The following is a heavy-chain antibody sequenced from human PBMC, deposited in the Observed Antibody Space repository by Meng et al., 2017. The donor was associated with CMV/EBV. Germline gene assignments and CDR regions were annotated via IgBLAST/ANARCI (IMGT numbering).Heavy chain of an antibody. V-gene: IGHV1-18*01. D-gene: IGHD3-3*01. CDR3: ARVPDFWSGLDDGMDV. J-gene: IGHJ6*01. CDR2: ISAYNGNT. Sequence: ASVKVSCKASGYTFTSYGNSWVRQATGQGLGWMGCISAYNGNTNYAQKLQGRVTMTTDTSTITAYLELRSLRSDDTAVYYCARVPDFWSGLDDGMDVWGQGTTVTVSS. CDR1: GYTFTSYG.